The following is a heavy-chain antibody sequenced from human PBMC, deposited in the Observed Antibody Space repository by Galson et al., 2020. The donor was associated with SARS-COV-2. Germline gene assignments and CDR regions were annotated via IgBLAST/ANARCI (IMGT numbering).Heavy chain of an antibody. CDR3: ARGRAFVGITIFGVASGSMDV. J-gene: IGHJ6*02. V-gene: IGHV4-34*01. CDR1: GGSFSNYY. D-gene: IGHD3-3*01. Sequence: SETLSLTCAVYGGSFSNYYWSWIRQTPGKGQEWIGEINNRGSTNYNPSLKSRVTISVDTSKNQLALKLSSVTAADTAVYYCARGRAFVGITIFGVASGSMDVWGQGTTVTVSS. CDR2: INNRGST.